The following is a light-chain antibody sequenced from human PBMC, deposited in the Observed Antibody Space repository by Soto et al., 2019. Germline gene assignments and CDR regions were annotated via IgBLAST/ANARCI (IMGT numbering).Light chain of an antibody. CDR2: EVS. Sequence: QSVLTQPPSASGTPGQRVTISCSGSSSNLGSNVVNWYQQHPGKAPKLMIYEVSNRPSGVSNRFSGSKSGNTASLTISGLQAEDEADYYCPSYTRSITYVFGTGTKFAVL. CDR1: SSNLGSNV. J-gene: IGLJ1*01. V-gene: IGLV2-14*02. CDR3: PSYTRSITYV.